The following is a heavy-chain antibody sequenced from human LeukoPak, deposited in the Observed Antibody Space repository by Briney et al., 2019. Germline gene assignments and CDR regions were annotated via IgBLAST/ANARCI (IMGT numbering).Heavy chain of an antibody. Sequence: SETLSLTCAVYGGSFSGYYWGWIRQPPGKGLEWIGEINHSGSTNYNPSLKSRVTISVDKSKNQLSLKLSSVTAAETAVYYCARGRTIWFGECNAFDIWGQGTMVTVSS. V-gene: IGHV4-34*01. CDR2: INHSGST. CDR3: ARGRTIWFGECNAFDI. CDR1: GGSFSGYY. D-gene: IGHD3-10*01. J-gene: IGHJ3*02.